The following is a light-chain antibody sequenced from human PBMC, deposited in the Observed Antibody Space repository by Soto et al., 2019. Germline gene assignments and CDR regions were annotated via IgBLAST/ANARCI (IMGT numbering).Light chain of an antibody. V-gene: IGKV1-39*01. CDR2: AAS. Sequence: DLQMTQSPSSLSASVGDRVTITCRASQSINSYLNWYQQKPGKAPKLLIYAASSLQSGVPSRFSGSGSGTDFTLTISSLQPEDFAIYYCQQSYSSPLFGGGTKVEIK. CDR3: QQSYSSPL. CDR1: QSINSY. J-gene: IGKJ4*01.